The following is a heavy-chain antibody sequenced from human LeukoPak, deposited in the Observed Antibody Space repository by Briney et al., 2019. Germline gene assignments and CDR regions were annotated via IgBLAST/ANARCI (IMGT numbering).Heavy chain of an antibody. V-gene: IGHV7-4-1*02. J-gene: IGHJ5*01. CDR1: GYTFTTYA. D-gene: IGHD3-3*01. Sequence: ASVKVSCKASGYTFTTYAMNWVRQAPGQGLEWVGWINTNTGNPTYAQGFTGRFVFSLDTSVSTAYLQISSLQAEDTAVYYCARMYLDPEWVLSFFDFWGQGTLVTVSS. CDR3: ARMYLDPEWVLSFFDF. CDR2: INTNTGNP.